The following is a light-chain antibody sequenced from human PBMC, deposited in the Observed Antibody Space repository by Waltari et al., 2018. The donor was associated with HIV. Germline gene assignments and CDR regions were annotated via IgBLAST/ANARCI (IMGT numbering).Light chain of an antibody. CDR3: AAWDDSLNGEVV. CDR2: GNT. J-gene: IGLJ2*01. CDR1: NSNIGSNT. Sequence: QSVLTQPPSASGTPGQRVTISCSGRNSNIGSNTVTWYQQLPGTPPKLLIYGNTQRPSGVPDRFSGSKSGTSASLAISGLQSEDEADYYCAAWDDSLNGEVVFGGGTKLTVL. V-gene: IGLV1-44*01.